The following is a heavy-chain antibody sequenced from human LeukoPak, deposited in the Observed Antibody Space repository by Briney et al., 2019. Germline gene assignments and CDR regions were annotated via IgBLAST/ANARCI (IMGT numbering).Heavy chain of an antibody. Sequence: ASVKVSCKASGYTFTSYDINWVRQATGQGLEWMGWMNPNSGNTGYAQKFQGRVTITRNTSINTAYMELSSLRSEDTAVYYCAKTGYGSGSYDYWGQGTLVTVSS. CDR2: MNPNSGNT. V-gene: IGHV1-8*03. CDR3: AKTGYGSGSYDY. CDR1: GYTFTSYD. D-gene: IGHD3-10*01. J-gene: IGHJ4*02.